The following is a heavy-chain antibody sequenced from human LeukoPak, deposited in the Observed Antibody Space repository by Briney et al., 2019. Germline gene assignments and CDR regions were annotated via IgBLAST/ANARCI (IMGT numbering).Heavy chain of an antibody. J-gene: IGHJ6*02. Sequence: GEFLKISCMGSGFSFTSYWVGWVRQMPGKGLEWMGIIYPGDSDTRYSPSFQGQVTISADKSISTAYLQWSSLKASDTAMYYCARVGRVGSYYYGMDVWGQGTTVTVSS. CDR1: GFSFTSYW. CDR3: ARVGRVGSYYYGMDV. V-gene: IGHV5-51*01. D-gene: IGHD3-10*01. CDR2: IYPGDSDT.